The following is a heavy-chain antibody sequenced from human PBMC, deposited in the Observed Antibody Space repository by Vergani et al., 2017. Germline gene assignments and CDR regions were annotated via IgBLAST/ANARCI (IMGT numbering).Heavy chain of an antibody. D-gene: IGHD1-26*01. CDR3: ARLSGSYSSVDY. V-gene: IGHV4-39*01. Sequence: QLQLQESGPGLVKPSETLSLTCTVSGGSISSSRYYWGWIRQPPGKGLEWIGSIYYSGSTYYNPSLKSRVTISVDTSPHQFSLKLSSVTAAETAVYYCARLSGSYSSVDYGGQGTLVTVSS. J-gene: IGHJ4*02. CDR1: GGSISSSRYY. CDR2: IYYSGST.